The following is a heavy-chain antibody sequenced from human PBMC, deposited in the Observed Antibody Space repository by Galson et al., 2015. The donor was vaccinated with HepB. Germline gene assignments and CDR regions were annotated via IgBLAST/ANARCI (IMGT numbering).Heavy chain of an antibody. CDR2: IIPIFGTA. D-gene: IGHD4-17*01. J-gene: IGHJ4*02. CDR1: GGTFSSYA. Sequence: SVKVSCKASGGTFSSYAISWVRQAPGQGLEWMGGIIPIFGTANYAQKFQGRVTITADESTSTAYMELSSLRSEDTAVYYCARHDYGDYAVGSWGQGTLVTVSS. CDR3: ARHDYGDYAVGS. V-gene: IGHV1-69*13.